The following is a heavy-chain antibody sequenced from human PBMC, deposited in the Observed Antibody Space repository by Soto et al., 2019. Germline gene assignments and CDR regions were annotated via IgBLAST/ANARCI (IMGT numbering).Heavy chain of an antibody. CDR2: ISYDGSNK. CDR3: AKDIGQLGADY. D-gene: IGHD6-6*01. V-gene: IGHV3-30*18. J-gene: IGHJ4*02. Sequence: GGSLRLSCAASGFTFSSYGMHWVRQAPGKGLEWVAVISYDGSNKYYADSVKGRFTISRDNSKNTLYLQMNSLRAEDTAVYYCAKDIGQLGADYWGQGTLVTVSS. CDR1: GFTFSSYG.